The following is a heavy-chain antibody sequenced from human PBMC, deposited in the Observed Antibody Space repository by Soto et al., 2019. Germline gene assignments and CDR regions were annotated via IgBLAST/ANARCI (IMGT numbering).Heavy chain of an antibody. CDR2: IYYSGST. J-gene: IGHJ2*01. CDR1: GGSITTSFY. D-gene: IGHD3-9*01. Sequence: QLQLQESGPGLVKPSETLSLTCTVSGGSITTSFYWGWVRQPPGKGLEGIGSIYYSGSTYYNTSVRSRVTMSIDTSQSQFSLNLGSVTAADTALYFCARLDGSLYAAFTGSYTKFWYLDLWGRGTLVTVSS. V-gene: IGHV4-39*01. CDR3: ARLDGSLYAAFTGSYTKFWYLDL.